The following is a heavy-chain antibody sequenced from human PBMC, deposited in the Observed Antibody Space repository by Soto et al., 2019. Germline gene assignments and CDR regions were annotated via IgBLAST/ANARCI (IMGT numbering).Heavy chain of an antibody. V-gene: IGHV3-53*01. D-gene: IGHD6-13*01. Sequence: GGSLRLSCAASGFTVSSNYMSWVRQAPGKGLEWVSVIYSGGSTYYADSVKGRFTISRDNSKNTLYLQMNGLRAEDTAVYYCARGSAAAGTYYYYYGMDVWGQGTTVTVSS. CDR3: ARGSAAAGTYYYYYGMDV. CDR2: IYSGGST. CDR1: GFTVSSNY. J-gene: IGHJ6*02.